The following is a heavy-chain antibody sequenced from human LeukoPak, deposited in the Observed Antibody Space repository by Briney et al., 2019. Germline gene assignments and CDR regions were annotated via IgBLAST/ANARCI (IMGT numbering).Heavy chain of an antibody. CDR2: IYYSGST. Sequence: SETLSLTCAVSGGSISSYYWSWSRQPPGKGLEWIGYIYYSGSTNYNPYLKHLVTISVDASKNCFSRKLSSVTAGDTVVYYCARWLYYTCYWGQGTLVTVSS. D-gene: IGHD5-12*01. CDR3: ARWLYYTCY. J-gene: IGHJ4*02. V-gene: IGHV4-59*01. CDR1: GGSISSYY.